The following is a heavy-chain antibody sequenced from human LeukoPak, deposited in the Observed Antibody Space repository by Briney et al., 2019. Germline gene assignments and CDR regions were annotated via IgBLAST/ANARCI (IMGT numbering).Heavy chain of an antibody. CDR1: GGSISSYY. V-gene: IGHV4-59*08. J-gene: IGHJ4*02. Sequence: SETLSLTCTVSGGSISSYYWSWIRQPPGKGLEWIGYIYYTGSTKYNPSLKSRVTISVDTSKNQFSVKLSSVTAADTSVYYCARLNNWGSEYYSDYWGQGTLVTVSS. CDR2: IYYTGST. D-gene: IGHD7-27*01. CDR3: ARLNNWGSEYYSDY.